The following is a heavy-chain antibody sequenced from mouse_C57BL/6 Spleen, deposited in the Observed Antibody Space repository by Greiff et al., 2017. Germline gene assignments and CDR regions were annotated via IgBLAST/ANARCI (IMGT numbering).Heavy chain of an antibody. CDR2: INPKYGTT. V-gene: IGHV1-39*01. CDR3: ARGGDNWDPFDY. J-gene: IGHJ2*01. D-gene: IGHD4-1*01. Sequence: EVQLKQSGPELVKPGASVKISCKASGYSFTDYNMHWVKQSTGQGLEWIGGINPKYGTTSYNQKFKGKATLTADQSSSTAYMQLNSLTSEDSADYHGARGGDNWDPFDYWGQGTTLTVSS. CDR1: GYSFTDYN.